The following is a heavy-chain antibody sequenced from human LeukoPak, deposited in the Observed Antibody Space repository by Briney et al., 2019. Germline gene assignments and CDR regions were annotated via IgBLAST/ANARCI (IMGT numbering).Heavy chain of an antibody. J-gene: IGHJ4*02. CDR2: IREDGTQK. D-gene: IGHD1-1*01. Sequence: GGSLRLSCAGFGFIFRNYWMAWVRQAPGKGLEWVAHIREDGTQKYYVDSVKGRFTISRDDAKNSLYLQMNSLRVEDTAVYYCVRGGRELDSWGQGTLVTVSS. CDR3: VRGGRELDS. V-gene: IGHV3-7*01. CDR1: GFIFRNYW.